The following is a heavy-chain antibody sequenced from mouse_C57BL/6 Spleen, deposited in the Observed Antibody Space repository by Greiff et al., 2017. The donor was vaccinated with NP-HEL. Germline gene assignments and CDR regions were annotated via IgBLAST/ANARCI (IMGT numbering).Heavy chain of an antibody. CDR1: GYSFTDYN. J-gene: IGHJ2*01. Sequence: EVQLQQSGPELVKPGASVKISCKASGYSFTDYNMNWVKQSNGKSLEWIGVINPNYGTTSYNQKFKGKATLTVDQSSSTAYMQLNSLTSEGSVVYYCSRSGGLRWYYFDYWGQGATLTVSS. CDR2: INPNYGTT. CDR3: SRSGGLRWYYFDY. V-gene: IGHV1-39*01. D-gene: IGHD2-1*01.